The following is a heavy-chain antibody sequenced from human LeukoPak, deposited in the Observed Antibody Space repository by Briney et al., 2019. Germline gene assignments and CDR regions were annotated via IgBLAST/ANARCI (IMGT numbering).Heavy chain of an antibody. J-gene: IGHJ4*02. D-gene: IGHD3-16*02. CDR1: EFTFSSYW. Sequence: GGSLRLSCAASEFTFSSYWMHWVRQPPGKGPVWLSRISSDGSSRNYADSVKGRFTISRDNAKNTLYLQMNSLRAEDTATYYCATFTERENYHYTANLWGQGTLVIVS. V-gene: IGHV3-74*01. CDR3: ATFTERENYHYTANL. CDR2: ISSDGSSR.